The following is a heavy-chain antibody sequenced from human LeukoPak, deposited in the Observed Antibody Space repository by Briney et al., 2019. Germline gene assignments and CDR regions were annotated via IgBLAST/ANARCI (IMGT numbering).Heavy chain of an antibody. CDR2: IYYVGDT. V-gene: IGHV4-39*01. D-gene: IGHD6-13*01. J-gene: IGHJ4*02. CDR3: ARSPGSRYAYDDY. CDR1: GGSLSSSSYY. Sequence: SETLSLTCTVSGGSLSSSSYYWGWIRQPPGKGPEWIGTIYYVGDTYYNPSLQSRVTISVHTSKNQFSLKLSSVTAADTAVYYCARSPGSRYAYDDYWGQGTLVTVSS.